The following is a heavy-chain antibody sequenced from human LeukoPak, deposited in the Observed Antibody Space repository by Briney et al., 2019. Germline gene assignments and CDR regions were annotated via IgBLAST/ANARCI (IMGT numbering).Heavy chain of an antibody. Sequence: GSLRLFCAASGFTFTTYWMSWVRPAPGKGLEWVANIQQDGTEKYYVDSVTGRFTISRDNAKNSLHLQMNSLRVEDTAVYYCANFFHLGPRGQGTLVTVSS. D-gene: IGHD2/OR15-2a*01. CDR2: IQQDGTEK. V-gene: IGHV3-7*03. CDR1: GFTFTTYW. CDR3: ANFFHLGP. J-gene: IGHJ5*02.